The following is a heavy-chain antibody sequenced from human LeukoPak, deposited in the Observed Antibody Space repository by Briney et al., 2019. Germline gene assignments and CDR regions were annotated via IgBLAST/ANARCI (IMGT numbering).Heavy chain of an antibody. CDR3: ARDLSYCSSTSCQYFDY. CDR1: VYTFTGYY. Sequence: ASVKVSCKASVYTFTGYYMHWVQQAPGQGLEWMGWINHNSGGTNYAQKFQGRVTMTRDTSISTAYMELSRLRSDDTAVYYCARDLSYCSSTSCQYFDYWGQGTLVTVSS. CDR2: INHNSGGT. D-gene: IGHD2-2*01. J-gene: IGHJ4*02. V-gene: IGHV1-2*02.